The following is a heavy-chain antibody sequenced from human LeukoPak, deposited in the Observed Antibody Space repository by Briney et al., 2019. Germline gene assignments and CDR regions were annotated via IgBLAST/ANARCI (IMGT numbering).Heavy chain of an antibody. V-gene: IGHV3-21*05. D-gene: IGHD3-22*01. J-gene: IGHJ4*02. CDR1: GFTFSSYA. Sequence: PGGSLRLSCAASGFTFSSYAMHWVRQAPGKGLEWVSHISTGTYIAYADSVKGRFTISRDNARNSLYLEMNSLRAEDTAVYYCTREQDREAAATIVGDYWGQGTLVTVSS. CDR2: ISTGTYI. CDR3: TREQDREAAATIVGDY.